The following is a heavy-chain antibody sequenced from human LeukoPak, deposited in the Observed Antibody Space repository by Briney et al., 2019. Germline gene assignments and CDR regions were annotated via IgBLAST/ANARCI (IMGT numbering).Heavy chain of an antibody. CDR1: GGSVSSRSHY. CDR3: ARDQYYYDSSGRSYGMDV. Sequence: PSETLSLTCTVSGGSVSSRSHYWSWIRQPPGKGLEWIGYIYYSGSTNYNPSLKSRVTISVDTSKNQFSLKLSSVTAADTAVYYCARDQYYYDSSGRSYGMDVWGQGTTVTVSS. D-gene: IGHD3-22*01. CDR2: IYYSGST. J-gene: IGHJ6*02. V-gene: IGHV4-61*01.